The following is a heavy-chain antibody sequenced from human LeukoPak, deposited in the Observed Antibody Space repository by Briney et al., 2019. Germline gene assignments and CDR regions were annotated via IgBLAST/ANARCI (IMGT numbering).Heavy chain of an antibody. D-gene: IGHD3-22*01. CDR3: AKDGYNYDSSGHFDY. Sequence: GGSLRLSCASSGFTFSLFAMHWVRQAPGKGLEWVSAISGSGGATYHADADSVKGRFTISRDNSKNALYLEINNLRAEDTAVYYCAKDGYNYDSSGHFDYWGQGTLVTVSS. J-gene: IGHJ4*02. CDR1: GFTFSLFA. CDR2: ISGSGGAT. V-gene: IGHV3-23*01.